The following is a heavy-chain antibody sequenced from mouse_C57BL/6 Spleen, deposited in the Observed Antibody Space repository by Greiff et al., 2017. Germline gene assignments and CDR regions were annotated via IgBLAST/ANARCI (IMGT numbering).Heavy chain of an antibody. CDR3: ARGAWLLRYFDY. D-gene: IGHD2-3*01. Sequence: EVQLQQSGPELVKPGASVKISRKASGYTFTDYYMNWVKQSHGKILEWIGDINPNNGGTSYNQKFKGKATLTVDKSSSTAYMELRSLTSEDSAVYYCARGAWLLRYFDYWGQGTTLTVSS. J-gene: IGHJ2*01. CDR1: GYTFTDYY. V-gene: IGHV1-26*01. CDR2: INPNNGGT.